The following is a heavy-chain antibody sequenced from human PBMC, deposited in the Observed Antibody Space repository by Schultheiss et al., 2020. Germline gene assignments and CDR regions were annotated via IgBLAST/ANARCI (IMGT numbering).Heavy chain of an antibody. CDR3: AKEGYDILTGYYTH. Sequence: GESLRLSCAASGFTFSSYAMSWVRQAPGKGLEWVSSISSSSSYIYYADSVKGRFTISRDNAKNSLYLQMNSLRAEDTAVYYCAKEGYDILTGYYTHWGQGTLVTVS. V-gene: IGHV3-21*04. D-gene: IGHD3-9*01. CDR1: GFTFSSYA. CDR2: ISSSSSYI. J-gene: IGHJ4*02.